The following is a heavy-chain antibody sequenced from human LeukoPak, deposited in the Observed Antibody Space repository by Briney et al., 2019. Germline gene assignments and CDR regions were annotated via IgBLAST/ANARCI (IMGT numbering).Heavy chain of an antibody. V-gene: IGHV3-73*01. D-gene: IGHD2-2*01. CDR3: TRHSEYTGYCSSTSCPPGNWFDP. CDR2: IRSKANSYAT. CDR1: GFTFSGSA. Sequence: AGGSLRLSCAASGFTFSGSAMHWVRQASGKGLERVGRIRSKANSYATAYAASVKGRFTISRDDSKNTAYLQMNSLKTEDTAVYYCTRHSEYTGYCSSTSCPPGNWFDPWGQGTLVTVSS. J-gene: IGHJ5*02.